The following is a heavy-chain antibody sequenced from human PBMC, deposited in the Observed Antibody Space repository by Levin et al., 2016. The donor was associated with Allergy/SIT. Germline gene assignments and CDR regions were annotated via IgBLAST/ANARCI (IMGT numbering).Heavy chain of an antibody. CDR2: ISGSGGST. V-gene: IGHV3-23*01. J-gene: IGHJ4*02. Sequence: WIRQPPGKGLEWVSAISGSGGSTYYADSVKGRFTISRDNSKNTLYLQMNSLRAEDTAVYYCAKRIILQPAVGAIDYWGQGTLVTVSS. CDR3: AKRIILQPAVGAIDY. D-gene: IGHD1-26*01.